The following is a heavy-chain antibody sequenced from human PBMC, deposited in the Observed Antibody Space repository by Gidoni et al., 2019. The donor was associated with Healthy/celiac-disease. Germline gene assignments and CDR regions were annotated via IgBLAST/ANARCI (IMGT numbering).Heavy chain of an antibody. CDR3: ARDHPSYYDSSGYHPTEYFQH. CDR2: NNPSGGST. CDR1: GYTFTSSY. V-gene: IGHV1-46*01. J-gene: IGHJ1*01. D-gene: IGHD3-22*01. Sequence: QVQLVQSGAEVKKPGAPVKVSCKASGYTFTSSYMHWVRPAPGQGLEWMGINNPSGGSTSYAQKFQGRVTMTRDTSTSTVYMELSSLRSEDTAVYYCARDHPSYYDSSGYHPTEYFQHWGQGTLVTVSS.